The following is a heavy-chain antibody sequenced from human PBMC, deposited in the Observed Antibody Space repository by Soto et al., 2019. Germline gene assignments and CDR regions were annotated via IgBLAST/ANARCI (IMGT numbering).Heavy chain of an antibody. CDR2: ILHDETP. CDR3: AKDLFPTSGQRFFFES. D-gene: IGHD2-21*01. Sequence: GGSLRLSCAASGFTFSTYVMTWVRQAPGRGLEWVSTILHDETPFYTDSVKGRFTISRDNVRGTLYLQMNGLRVEDAALYFCAKDLFPTSGQRFFFESWGQGSLVTVSS. CDR1: GFTFSTYV. V-gene: IGHV3-23*01. J-gene: IGHJ4*02.